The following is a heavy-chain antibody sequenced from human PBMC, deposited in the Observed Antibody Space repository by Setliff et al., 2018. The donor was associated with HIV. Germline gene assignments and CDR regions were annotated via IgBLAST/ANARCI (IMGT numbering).Heavy chain of an antibody. CDR3: ARSTVGAGASFP. CDR1: GGSISSHC. CDR2: IYASGSI. D-gene: IGHD1-26*01. V-gene: IGHV4-59*11. Sequence: SETLSLTCTVSGGSISSHCWSWIRQSPGKALEWIGYIYASGSIIYNPSLKSRVTISLDTSKNQFSLRLTSLTAADTAIYYCARSTVGAGASFPWGRGILVTVSS. J-gene: IGHJ5*02.